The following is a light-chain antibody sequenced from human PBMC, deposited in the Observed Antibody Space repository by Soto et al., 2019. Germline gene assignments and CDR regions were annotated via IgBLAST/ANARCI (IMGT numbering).Light chain of an antibody. CDR3: LQRRVWPLT. J-gene: IGKJ4*01. V-gene: IGKV3-11*01. CDR1: QSINDE. Sequence: EVVLTQSPATLALSPGESGTLSCRASQSINDELAWYQQRPGQAPRLLIYDASKRATDIPARFSGSGFGTDFTLTITSLEPEDFAVYYCLQRRVWPLTFGGGTKVGIK. CDR2: DAS.